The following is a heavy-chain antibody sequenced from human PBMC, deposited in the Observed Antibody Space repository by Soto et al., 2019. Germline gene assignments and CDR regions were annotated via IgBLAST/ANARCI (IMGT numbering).Heavy chain of an antibody. D-gene: IGHD3-10*01. CDR2: MYHSGST. Sequence: QLQLQESGPGLVKPSETLSLTCTVSGGSISSSSYYWGWIRQPPGKGLEWIGSMYHSGSTYYNPSLKSRVTIAVGSSKSPFTHKLSSVTAADPAVYYCSSLGDRGDLDYWGQGTLITVSS. V-gene: IGHV4-39*01. J-gene: IGHJ4*02. CDR1: GGSISSSSYY. CDR3: SSLGDRGDLDY.